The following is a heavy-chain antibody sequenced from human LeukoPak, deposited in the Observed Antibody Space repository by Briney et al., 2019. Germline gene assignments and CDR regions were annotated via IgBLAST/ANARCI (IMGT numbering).Heavy chain of an antibody. J-gene: IGHJ4*02. D-gene: IGHD3-10*01. V-gene: IGHV4-4*07. CDR3: ASLWFGELLRFDY. Sequence: WETLSLTCTVSRASISPYYWTWIRQPAGKGLEWIGHVHTSGSTNYNPSLKSRVTMSIDTSTNQFSLKLNSVTAADTAVYYCASLWFGELLRFDYWGQGTLVTVSS. CDR1: RASISPYY. CDR2: VHTSGST.